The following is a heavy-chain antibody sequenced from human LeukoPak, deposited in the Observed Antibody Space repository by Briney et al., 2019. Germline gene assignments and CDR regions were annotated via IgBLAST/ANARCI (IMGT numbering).Heavy chain of an antibody. CDR2: IDYDGSHI. CDR1: GFTFSPPA. Sequence: GGSLRLSCAGSGFTFSPPAMIWVRQVPGKGLEWVSSIDYDGSHIYYSASVKGQFSISRDNARDSVYLQMDSLRAEDTAVYYCARDPERYLRTGHYDYWGQGTLVIVSS. V-gene: IGHV3-21*01. D-gene: IGHD3-10*02. J-gene: IGHJ4*02. CDR3: ARDPERYLRTGHYDY.